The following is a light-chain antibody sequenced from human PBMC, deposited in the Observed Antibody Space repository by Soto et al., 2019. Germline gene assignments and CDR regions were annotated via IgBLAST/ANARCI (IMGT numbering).Light chain of an antibody. CDR3: QPRKSWHRT. CDR2: AAS. Sequence: IVLMQSPGTMSLSPGEKATLFCRASQSMTRAYLDWYQQKPGQAPRLLIYAASYRATGIPDKFSGSGSGKDSSPTISSLEPADFAVYYCQPRKSWHRTFGQGPKVDIK. V-gene: IGKV3D-20*02. CDR1: QSMTRAY. J-gene: IGKJ1*01.